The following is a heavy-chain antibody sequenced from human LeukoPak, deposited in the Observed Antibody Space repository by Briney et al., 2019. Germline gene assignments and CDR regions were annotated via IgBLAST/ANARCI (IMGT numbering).Heavy chain of an antibody. D-gene: IGHD3-10*02. Sequence: GGSLRLSCAASGFTFSSYAMSWVRQAPGKGLEWVSGISGSGDNTYYADSVKGRFTISRDNSNTTLFLQMNTLRADDTAVYYCAKGVGYYLRGYFDYWGQGTLVTVSS. J-gene: IGHJ4*02. V-gene: IGHV3-23*01. CDR3: AKGVGYYLRGYFDY. CDR2: ISGSGDNT. CDR1: GFTFSSYA.